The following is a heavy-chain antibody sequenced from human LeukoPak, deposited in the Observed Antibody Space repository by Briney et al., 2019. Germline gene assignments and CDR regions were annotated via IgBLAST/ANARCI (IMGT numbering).Heavy chain of an antibody. CDR3: AGDRDFWSGYYTLHDAFDI. Sequence: PSETLSLTCTVSGGSISSGDYYWSWIRQPPGKGLEWIGYIYYSGSTYYNPSLKSRVTISVDTSKNQFSLKLSSVTAADTAVYYCAGDRDFWSGYYTLHDAFDIWGQGTMVTVSS. CDR1: GGSISSGDYY. CDR2: IYYSGST. J-gene: IGHJ3*02. V-gene: IGHV4-30-4*08. D-gene: IGHD3-3*01.